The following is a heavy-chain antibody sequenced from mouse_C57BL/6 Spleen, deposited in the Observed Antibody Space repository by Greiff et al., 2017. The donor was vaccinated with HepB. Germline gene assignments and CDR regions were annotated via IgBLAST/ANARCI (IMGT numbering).Heavy chain of an antibody. D-gene: IGHD2-4*01. V-gene: IGHV1-4*01. CDR1: GYTFTSYT. Sequence: VQLQQSGAELARPGASVKMSCKASGYTFTSYTMHWVKQRPGQGLEWIGYINPSSGYTKYNQKFKDKATLTADKSSSTAYMQLSSLTSEDSAVYYCARTYDYDFWYFDVWGTRTTVTVSS. CDR3: ARTYDYDFWYFDV. J-gene: IGHJ1*03. CDR2: INPSSGYT.